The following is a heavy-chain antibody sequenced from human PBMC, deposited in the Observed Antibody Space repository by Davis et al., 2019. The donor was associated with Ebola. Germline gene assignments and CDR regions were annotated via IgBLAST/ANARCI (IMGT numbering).Heavy chain of an antibody. CDR1: GGTFTSYY. CDR2: INPSGGST. J-gene: IGHJ3*02. D-gene: IGHD3-3*01. Sequence: ASVKVSCKASGGTFTSYYMHWVRQAPGQGLEWMGIINPSGGSTSYAQKFQGRVTMTTDTSTSTAYMELRSLRSDDTAVYYCARIRWGGYYLDAFDIWGQGTMVTVSS. CDR3: ARIRWGGYYLDAFDI. V-gene: IGHV1-46*01.